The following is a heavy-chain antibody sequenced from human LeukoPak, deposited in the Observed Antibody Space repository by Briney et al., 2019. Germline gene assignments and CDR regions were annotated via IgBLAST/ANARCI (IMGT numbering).Heavy chain of an antibody. CDR2: IIPFFGTA. J-gene: IGHJ5*02. CDR3: ARDGLNIAVAGIGGWFDP. Sequence: SVKVSCXASGGTFISYALSWVGQAPGQGLAGMGGIIPFFGTANSAQKFQGRVAISADESTSTAYMELSSLRSEDTAVYYCARDGLNIAVAGIGGWFDPWGQGTLVTVSS. CDR1: GGTFISYA. D-gene: IGHD6-19*01. V-gene: IGHV1-69*13.